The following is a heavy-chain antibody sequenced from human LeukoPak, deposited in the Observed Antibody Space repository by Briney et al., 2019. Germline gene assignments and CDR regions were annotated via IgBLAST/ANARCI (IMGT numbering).Heavy chain of an antibody. V-gene: IGHV1-46*02. D-gene: IGHD2-15*01. CDR3: ARVDGSCSGGSCYFDY. Sequence: ASVKVSCKASGYTFNSYYMHWVRQAPGQGLEWMGIINPSGGSTSYAQKFQGRVTMTRDTSTSTVCMELSSLRSEDTAVYYCARVDGSCSGGSCYFDYWGQGTLVTVSS. CDR1: GYTFNSYY. J-gene: IGHJ4*02. CDR2: INPSGGST.